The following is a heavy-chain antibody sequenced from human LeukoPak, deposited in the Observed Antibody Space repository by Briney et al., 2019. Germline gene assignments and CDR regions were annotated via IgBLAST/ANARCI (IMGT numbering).Heavy chain of an antibody. CDR3: ARPPYDFWSGSAVGAFDI. D-gene: IGHD3-3*01. Sequence: KPSETLSLTCTVSGGSISSSSYYWGWIRQPPGKGLEWIGSIYYSGSTYYNPSLKSRVTISVDTSKNQFSLKLSSVTAADTAVYYCARPPYDFWSGSAVGAFDIWGQGAMVTVSS. CDR2: IYYSGST. J-gene: IGHJ3*02. CDR1: GGSISSSSYY. V-gene: IGHV4-39*01.